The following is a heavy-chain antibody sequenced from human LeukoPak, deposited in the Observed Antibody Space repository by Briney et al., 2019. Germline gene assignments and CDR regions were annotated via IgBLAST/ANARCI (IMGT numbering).Heavy chain of an antibody. CDR2: INPSGGST. D-gene: IGHD6-19*01. Sequence: ASVKVSCKPSGYTFTSYYMHWVRQAPGHGREWMGIINPSGGSTSYVQKLQGRVTMTRDTSTSTVYMEVSSLRSEDTAVYFCVRSVGSSGWYGEFDYWGQGTLVTVSS. CDR3: VRSVGSSGWYGEFDY. V-gene: IGHV1-46*01. CDR1: GYTFTSYY. J-gene: IGHJ4*02.